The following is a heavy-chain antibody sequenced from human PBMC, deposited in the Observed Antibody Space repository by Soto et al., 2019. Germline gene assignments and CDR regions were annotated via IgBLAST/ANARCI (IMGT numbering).Heavy chain of an antibody. V-gene: IGHV1-46*01. D-gene: IGHD6-13*01. CDR3: ASSPAFSSSWYGIPPDPSHGMDV. CDR2: INPSDGIT. CDR1: GYTFTSFY. Sequence: QMQLVQSGAEVKRPGASVRVSCKSSGYTFTSFYIHWVRQAPGQGLEWMGIINPSDGITNFAQRFQGRVTMTRDMSTNTHSMELSSLKSDDTAVYYCASSPAFSSSWYGIPPDPSHGMDVWGQGATVTVS. J-gene: IGHJ6*02.